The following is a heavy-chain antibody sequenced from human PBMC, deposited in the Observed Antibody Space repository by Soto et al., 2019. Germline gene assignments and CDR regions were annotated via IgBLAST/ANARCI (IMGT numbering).Heavy chain of an antibody. Sequence: QVQLVQSGAEVKKPGSSVKVSCKASGGTFSSYTISWVRQAPGQGLEWMGRIIPILGIANYAQKFQGRVTIXXDXSXXTAYMELSSLRSEDTAVYYCARAQYYYGSGSYFDYWGQGTLVTVSS. D-gene: IGHD3-10*01. J-gene: IGHJ4*02. V-gene: IGHV1-69*02. CDR3: ARAQYYYGSGSYFDY. CDR2: IIPILGIA. CDR1: GGTFSSYT.